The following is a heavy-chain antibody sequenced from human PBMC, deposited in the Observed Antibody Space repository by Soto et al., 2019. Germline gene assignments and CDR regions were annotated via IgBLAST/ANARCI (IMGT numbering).Heavy chain of an antibody. CDR1: GFTFSSST. CDR2: ISSSSSYI. CDR3: ARDLGEGSAI. D-gene: IGHD3-10*01. J-gene: IGHJ4*02. V-gene: IGHV3-21*01. Sequence: EVQLVESGGGLVKPGGSLRLSCAASGFTFSSSTMSWVRQAPGKGLEWVSAISSSSSYIYYADSLKGRFTISRDNAKNSLYLQMHSLRAEDTALYYCARDLGEGSAIWDQGNLVTVSS.